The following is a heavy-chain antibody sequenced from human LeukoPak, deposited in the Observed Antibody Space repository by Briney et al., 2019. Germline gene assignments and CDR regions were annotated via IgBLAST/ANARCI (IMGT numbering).Heavy chain of an antibody. V-gene: IGHV3-48*04. CDR2: ISSTSATI. J-gene: IGHJ3*02. Sequence: TGGSLRLSCSASGLIFSSFTMNWVRQAPGKGLEWLSYISSTSATIYYADSVKGRFTTSRDNAKNSLFLQMNSLRAEDTAVYYCARGNYYGSGRAFDIWGQGTMVTVSS. CDR3: ARGNYYGSGRAFDI. D-gene: IGHD3-10*01. CDR1: GLIFSSFT.